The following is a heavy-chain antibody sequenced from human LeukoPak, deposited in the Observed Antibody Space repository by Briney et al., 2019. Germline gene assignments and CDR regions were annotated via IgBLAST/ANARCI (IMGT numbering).Heavy chain of an antibody. CDR3: AKDRYSSSSGGLFDY. J-gene: IGHJ4*02. V-gene: IGHV3-23*01. D-gene: IGHD6-6*01. CDR1: GFTFSSYA. Sequence: GGSLRLSCTASGFTFSSYAMSWVRQAPGKGLEWVSALSGSGGSTYYADSVKGRFTISRDNSKNTLYLQMNSLRAEDTAKYYCAKDRYSSSSGGLFDYWGQGTLVTVSS. CDR2: LSGSGGST.